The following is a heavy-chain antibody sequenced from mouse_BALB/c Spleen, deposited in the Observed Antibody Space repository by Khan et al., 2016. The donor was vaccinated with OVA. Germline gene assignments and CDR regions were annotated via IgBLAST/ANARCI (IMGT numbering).Heavy chain of an antibody. J-gene: IGHJ3*01. V-gene: IGHV5-4*02. D-gene: IGHD2-1*01. CDR1: GFTFSGYY. CDR3: ARGYYGNPFAY. CDR2: ISDGGSYT. Sequence: EVALVESGGGLVKPGGSLKLSCAASGFTFSGYYMYWVRQTPEKRLEWVATISDGGSYTYYPDSVKGRFTISRDAATNNLYLQMSSLKSDDTAMDYCARGYYGNPFAYWGQGTLVTVSA.